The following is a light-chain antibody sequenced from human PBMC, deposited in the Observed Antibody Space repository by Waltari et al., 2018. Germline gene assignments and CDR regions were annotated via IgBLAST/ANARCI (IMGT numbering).Light chain of an antibody. V-gene: IGLV4-69*01. CDR2: VNSDGSH. J-gene: IGLJ3*02. CDR1: SGHSTNI. Sequence: QLVLTPSPSASASLGPPVKLTCTLSSGHSTNIIPWHQQQPEKGPRYLMKVNSDGSHSKGDQIPDRFSGSSSGAEHYLTISSLQSEDEADYYCQTGGHGTWVFGGGTKLTVL. CDR3: QTGGHGTWV.